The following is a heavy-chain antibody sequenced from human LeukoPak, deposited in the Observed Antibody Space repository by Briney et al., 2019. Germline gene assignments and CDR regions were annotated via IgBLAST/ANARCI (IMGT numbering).Heavy chain of an antibody. D-gene: IGHD3-9*01. CDR2: IYYSGST. CDR3: ARVNGYDILTGPPLGAFDI. Sequence: SEALSLTCTVSGGSISSGSYFWGWVRQPPGKGLGWMGSIYYSGSTYYNPSLKGRVTISIDTSKTQFFLKLSSVTAADTAVYYCARVNGYDILTGPPLGAFDIWGQGTMVTVSS. CDR1: GGSISSGSYF. J-gene: IGHJ3*02. V-gene: IGHV4-39*07.